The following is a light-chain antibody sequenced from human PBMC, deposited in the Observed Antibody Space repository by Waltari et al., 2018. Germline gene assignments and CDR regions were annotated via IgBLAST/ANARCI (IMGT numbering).Light chain of an antibody. CDR1: QSLVQSDGNTF. CDR3: LQSSQWPYA. Sequence: DVAMTQSPLSLPVTLGQPASISCWSSQSLVQSDGNTFLNWFHQRPGQSPRRLIYKVSDRESGVPDRFGGSGSGTDFTLKISKVEAEDVGIYYCLQSSQWPYAFGQGTKLEIK. CDR2: KVS. V-gene: IGKV2-30*02. J-gene: IGKJ2*01.